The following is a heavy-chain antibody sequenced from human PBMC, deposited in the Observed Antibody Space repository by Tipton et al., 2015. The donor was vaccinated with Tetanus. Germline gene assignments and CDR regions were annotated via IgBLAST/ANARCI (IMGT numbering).Heavy chain of an antibody. D-gene: IGHD6-19*01. Sequence: TLSLTRNVSGDSIRSGSHYWNWIRQPPGKGLEWIGYIYYTGTTYYNPSLKGRVSISVDTSRDQFSLKVSSLTDADTAVYYCARPARGAVTGLAPAAFDIWGPGTMVTVSS. CDR1: GDSIRSGSHY. J-gene: IGHJ3*02. CDR2: IYYTGTT. CDR3: ARPARGAVTGLAPAAFDI. V-gene: IGHV4-31*03.